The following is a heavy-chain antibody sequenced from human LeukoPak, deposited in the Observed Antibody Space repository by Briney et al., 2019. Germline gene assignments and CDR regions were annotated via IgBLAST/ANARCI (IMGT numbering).Heavy chain of an antibody. J-gene: IGHJ6*03. V-gene: IGHV3-33*01. D-gene: IGHD5-24*01. CDR3: ARDGYNYDYHYMDV. CDR1: GFTFSSYG. CDR2: IWYDGSNK. Sequence: GGSLRLSCAASGFTFSSYGMHWVRQAPGKGLAWVAVIWYDGSNKYYADSVKGRFTISRDNSKNTLYLQMNSLRAEDTAVYYCARDGYNYDYHYMDVWGKGTTVTVSS.